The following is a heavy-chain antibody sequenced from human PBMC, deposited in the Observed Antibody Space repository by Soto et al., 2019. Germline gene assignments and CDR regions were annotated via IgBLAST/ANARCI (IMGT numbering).Heavy chain of an antibody. CDR1: GYTFTSYY. D-gene: IGHD3-16*01. CDR3: ARTPPFTVATEYFQH. V-gene: IGHV1-46*01. Sequence: ASVKVSCKASGYTFTSYYMHWVRQAPGQGLEWMGIINPSGGSTSYAQKFQGRVTMTRDTSTSTVYMELSSLRSEDTAVYYCARTPPFTVATEYFQHWGQGTLVTVSS. J-gene: IGHJ1*01. CDR2: INPSGGST.